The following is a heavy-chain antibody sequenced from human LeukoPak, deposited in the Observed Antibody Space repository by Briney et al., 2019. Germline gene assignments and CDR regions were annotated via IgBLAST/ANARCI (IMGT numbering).Heavy chain of an antibody. V-gene: IGHV4-39*01. J-gene: IGHJ4*02. CDR2: IYYGGST. Sequence: SETLSLTCTVSGGSISSSSYYWGWIRQPPGKGLEWIGSIYYGGSTYYNPSLKSRVTISVDTSKNQFSLKLSSVTAADTAVYYCASQRRDGYSYWGQGTLVTVSS. D-gene: IGHD5-24*01. CDR3: ASQRRDGYSY. CDR1: GGSISSSSYY.